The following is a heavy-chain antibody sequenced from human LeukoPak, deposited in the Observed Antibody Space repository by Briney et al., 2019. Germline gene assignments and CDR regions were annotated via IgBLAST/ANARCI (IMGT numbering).Heavy chain of an antibody. D-gene: IGHD6-19*01. V-gene: IGHV4-59*01. J-gene: IGHJ4*02. CDR2: ISYSGTT. Sequence: SETLSLTCTVSGGSISSYYWNWVRQPPGKGLEWIGYISYSGTTNYNPSLRSRVTISVDTSKNQFSLKLSSVTAADTAVYYCARDLRYSSGWYFDYWGQGTLVTVSS. CDR3: ARDLRYSSGWYFDY. CDR1: GGSISSYY.